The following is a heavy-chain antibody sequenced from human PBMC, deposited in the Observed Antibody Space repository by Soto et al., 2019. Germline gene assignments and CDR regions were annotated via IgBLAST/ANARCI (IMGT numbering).Heavy chain of an antibody. Sequence: ESLKISCKGSGYSFTNYWIGWVRQMPGKGLEWMGIIYPGKSDTRYSPSFQGQVTISADKSITTAYLQWSSLKASDTAIYYCARCPNGYNCDYWGQGTLVTVSS. CDR1: GYSFTNYW. CDR2: IYPGKSDT. CDR3: ARCPNGYNCDY. D-gene: IGHD2-8*01. V-gene: IGHV5-51*01. J-gene: IGHJ4*02.